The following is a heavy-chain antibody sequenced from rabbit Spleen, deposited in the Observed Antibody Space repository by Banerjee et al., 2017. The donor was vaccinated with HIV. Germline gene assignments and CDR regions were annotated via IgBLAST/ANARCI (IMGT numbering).Heavy chain of an antibody. CDR3: AREVLYAAYAGFGDATIYYFDL. Sequence: QSLEESGGGLVKPGASLTLTCKASGFSFSSGYDMCWVRQAPGKGLEWIACIYAGSSTSTYYANWAKGRFTISKTSSTTVTLQMTSLTAADTATYFCAREVLYAAYAGFGDATIYYFDLWGPGTLVTVS. CDR1: GFSFSSGYD. D-gene: IGHD6-1*01. V-gene: IGHV1S40*01. CDR2: IYAGSSTST. J-gene: IGHJ4*01.